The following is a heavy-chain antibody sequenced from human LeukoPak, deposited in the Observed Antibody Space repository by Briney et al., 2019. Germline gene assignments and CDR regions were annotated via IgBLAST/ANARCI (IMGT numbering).Heavy chain of an antibody. Sequence: SQTLSLTCAISGGSVSSNTAAWSWIRQSPSRGLEWLGRTYYRSKWSSDYAVSVKGRITINPDTPKNQFSLQLNSVTPEDTAVYYCARRAVAENYYYYYMDVWGKGTTVTVSS. V-gene: IGHV6-1*01. CDR3: ARRAVAENYYYYYMDV. CDR1: GGSVSSNTAA. D-gene: IGHD6-19*01. CDR2: TYYRSKWSS. J-gene: IGHJ6*03.